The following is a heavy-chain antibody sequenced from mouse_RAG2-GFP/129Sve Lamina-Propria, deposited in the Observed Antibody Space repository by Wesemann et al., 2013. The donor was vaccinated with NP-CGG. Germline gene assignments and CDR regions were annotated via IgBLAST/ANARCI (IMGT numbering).Heavy chain of an antibody. CDR3: TRGQGMDY. V-gene: IGHV14-4*01. Sequence: EVQLQQSGAELVRPGASVKLSCTASGFNIKDDYMHWVKQRPEQGLEWIGWIDPENGDTEYASKFQGKATITADTSSNTAYLQLSSLTSEDTAVYYCTRGQGMDYWGQGTSVTVSS. J-gene: IGHJ4*01. CDR1: GFNIKDDY. CDR2: IDPENGDT.